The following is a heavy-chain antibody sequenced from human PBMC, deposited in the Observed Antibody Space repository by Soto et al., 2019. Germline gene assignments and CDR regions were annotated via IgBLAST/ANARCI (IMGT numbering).Heavy chain of an antibody. CDR1: GYTFTSFY. J-gene: IGHJ4*02. Sequence: QVQLVQSGAEVKNPGASVKVSCKASGYTFTSFYIHWVRQAPGQGLEWMSIINPNGGSTNYAQNLQGRVTLTRATSTNTVYMELSSLRSEDTAVYYCARGLTSGDYWGQGTLVTVSS. CDR2: INPNGGST. V-gene: IGHV1-46*01. CDR3: ARGLTSGDY.